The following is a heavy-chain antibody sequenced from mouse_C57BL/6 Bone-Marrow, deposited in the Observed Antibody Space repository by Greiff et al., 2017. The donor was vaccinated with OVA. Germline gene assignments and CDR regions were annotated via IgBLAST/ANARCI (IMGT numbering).Heavy chain of an antibody. D-gene: IGHD2-4*01. CDR1: GYTFTSYG. J-gene: IGHJ4*01. CDR2: IYPRSGNT. V-gene: IGHV1-81*01. CDR3: ARGGLYYDSCYAMDY. Sequence: QVQLQQSGAELARPGASVKLSCKASGYTFTSYGISWVKQSTGQGLEWIGEIYPRSGNTYYNEKFKGKATLTADKSSSTAYMELRSLTSEDSAVYFCARGGLYYDSCYAMDYWGQGTSVTVSA.